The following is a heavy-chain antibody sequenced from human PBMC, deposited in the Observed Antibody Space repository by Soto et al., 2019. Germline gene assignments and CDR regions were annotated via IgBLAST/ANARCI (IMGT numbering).Heavy chain of an antibody. CDR3: ARAYDYSSNWFDP. CDR1: GGSISSSNW. V-gene: IGHV4-4*02. J-gene: IGHJ5*02. CDR2: IYHSGST. D-gene: IGHD4-4*01. Sequence: SETLSLTCAVSGGSISSSNWWSWVRQPPGKGLEWIGEIYHSGSTNYNPSLKSRVTISVDKSKNQFSLKLSSVTAADTAVYYYARAYDYSSNWFDPWGQGTLVTVSS.